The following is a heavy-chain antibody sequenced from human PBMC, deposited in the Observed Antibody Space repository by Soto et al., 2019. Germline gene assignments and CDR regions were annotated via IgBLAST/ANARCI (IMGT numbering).Heavy chain of an antibody. CDR3: ARDHPGRQSAPQN. V-gene: IGHV1-18*01. Sequence: QVQLVQSGAEVKKPGASVKVSCKASGYTFTSYGIIWVRQAPGQGLEWMGWISAYNGNTNYAQKLQGRVSMTTDTSTSTDYMELRSLRSDDTAVYYCARDHPGRQSAPQNWGQGTLVTVSS. CDR2: ISAYNGNT. J-gene: IGHJ4*02. CDR1: GYTFTSYG. D-gene: IGHD3-10*01.